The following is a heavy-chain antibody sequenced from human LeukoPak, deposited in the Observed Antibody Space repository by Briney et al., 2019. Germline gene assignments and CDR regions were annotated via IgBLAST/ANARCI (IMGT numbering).Heavy chain of an antibody. Sequence: GRSLRLSCAASGFTFSMYWMHWVRHAPEEGLVCVSRIKSDGSTNYADSVKGRFTISRDNAKNTVSLQMNSLRPEDTGVYYCTRAPSEIGSYYPEYFRHWGQGTLVTVSS. CDR1: GFTFSMYW. CDR2: IKSDGST. V-gene: IGHV3-74*01. D-gene: IGHD3-10*01. J-gene: IGHJ1*01. CDR3: TRAPSEIGSYYPEYFRH.